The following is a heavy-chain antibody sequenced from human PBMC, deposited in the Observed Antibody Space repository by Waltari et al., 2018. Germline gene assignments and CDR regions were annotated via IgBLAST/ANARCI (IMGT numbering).Heavy chain of an antibody. Sequence: QRLESGGGLVEPGGSLRLACVCSGLTFSRLAISWVRQAPGKGLEWVSAFSNAGRTYYAASVRGRFTVIRDDDKSTLYMQMDDLRVEDTAVYYCAKDHPTSGWPAFEVWGQGTVVTVSS. J-gene: IGHJ4*02. V-gene: IGHV3-23*01. CDR3: AKDHPTSGWPAFEV. D-gene: IGHD6-19*01. CDR2: FSNAGRT. CDR1: GLTFSRLA.